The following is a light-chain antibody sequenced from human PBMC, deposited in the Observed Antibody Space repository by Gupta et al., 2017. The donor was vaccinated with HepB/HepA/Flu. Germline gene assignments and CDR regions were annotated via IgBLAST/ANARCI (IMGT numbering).Light chain of an antibody. V-gene: IGLV4-69*01. J-gene: IGLJ3*02. CDR2: LNSDGSH. Sequence: QLVLTQSPSASASLGASVKLTCTLSSGHSSYAIAWHQQQPEKGPRYLMKLNSDGSHRRGDGIPDRFSGPSSGAERYLTISSLQSEDEADYYCQTWGTGIRVFGGGTKLTVL. CDR3: QTWGTGIRV. CDR1: SGHSSYA.